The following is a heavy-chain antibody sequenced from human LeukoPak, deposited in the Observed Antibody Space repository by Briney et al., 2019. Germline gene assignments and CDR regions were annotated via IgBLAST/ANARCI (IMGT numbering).Heavy chain of an antibody. CDR3: VRKFATGD. D-gene: IGHD1-14*01. CDR2: VKSDGTAT. V-gene: IGHV3-74*01. Sequence: GGSLRLSYAASGFTFSSHLMHWVRQAQGTGLVWVSSVKSDGTATNYADSVKGRFTISRDNAKNTLYLQMNSLRVEDTAVYYCVRKFATGDWGQEPWSPSPQ. CDR1: GFTFSSHL. J-gene: IGHJ4*01.